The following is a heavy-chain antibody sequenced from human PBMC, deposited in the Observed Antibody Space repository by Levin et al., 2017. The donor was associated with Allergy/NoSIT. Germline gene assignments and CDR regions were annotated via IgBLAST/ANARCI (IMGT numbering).Heavy chain of an antibody. CDR1: GFTFSSYS. J-gene: IGHJ4*02. Sequence: GGSLRLSCAASGFTFSSYSMNWVRQAPGKGLEWVSSISSSSSYIYYADSVKGRFTISRDNAKNSLYLQMNSLRAEDTAVYYCARTDYDSSGYYYFDYWGQGTLVTVSS. V-gene: IGHV3-21*01. CDR3: ARTDYDSSGYYYFDY. D-gene: IGHD3-22*01. CDR2: ISSSSSYI.